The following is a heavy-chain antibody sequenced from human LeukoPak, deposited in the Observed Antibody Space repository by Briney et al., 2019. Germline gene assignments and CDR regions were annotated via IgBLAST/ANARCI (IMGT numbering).Heavy chain of an antibody. CDR1: GYSFTSYW. D-gene: IGHD2-2*01. Sequence: GESLKISRKGSGYSFTSYWIGWVRQMPGKGLEWMGIIYPGDSDTRYSPSFQGQVTISADKSISTAYLQWSSLKAPDTAMYYCAIIVVVPAAIGGSEYYFDYWGQGTLVTVSS. CDR2: IYPGDSDT. J-gene: IGHJ4*02. CDR3: AIIVVVPAAIGGSEYYFDY. V-gene: IGHV5-51*01.